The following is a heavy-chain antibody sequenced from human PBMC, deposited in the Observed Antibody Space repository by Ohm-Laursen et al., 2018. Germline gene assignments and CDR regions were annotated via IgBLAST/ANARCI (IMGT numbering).Heavy chain of an antibody. CDR3: VRDDASGSYGS. V-gene: IGHV3-23*01. D-gene: IGHD3-10*01. J-gene: IGHJ5*02. CDR2: VNSGGGT. CDR1: GSTFGPFT. Sequence: SLRLSCAASGSTFGPFTMNWVRQAPGKGLEWVSGVNSGGGTYYANSVKGRFTISRDNSKNMVYLLMGSLRAEDTAVYYCVRDDASGSYGSWGQGILVTVSS.